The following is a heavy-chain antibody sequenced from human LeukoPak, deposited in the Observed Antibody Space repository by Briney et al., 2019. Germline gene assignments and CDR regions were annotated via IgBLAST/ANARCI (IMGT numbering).Heavy chain of an antibody. V-gene: IGHV4-31*03. J-gene: IGHJ4*02. CDR2: IYYSGST. CDR3: ARHGPVTRYYFDY. D-gene: IGHD4-17*01. CDR1: GGSISSGGYY. Sequence: PSETLSLTCTVSGGSISSGGYYWSWIRQHPGKGLEWIGYIYYSGSTYYNPSLKSRFAISVDTSKNQFSLNLSSVTAADTAVYYCARHGPVTRYYFDYWGQGTLVTVSS.